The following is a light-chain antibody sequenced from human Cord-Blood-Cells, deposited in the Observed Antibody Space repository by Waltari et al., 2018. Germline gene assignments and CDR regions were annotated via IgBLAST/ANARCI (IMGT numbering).Light chain of an antibody. J-gene: IGKJ4*01. CDR3: QQYDNLPLT. V-gene: IGKV1-33*01. Sequence: DIQMAKFTSSLSAYVGDRVTITCQASQDISNYLNWYQQKPGKAPKLLIYDASNLETGVPSRFSGSGSGTDFTFTISSLQPEDIATYYCQQYDNLPLTFGGGTKVEIK. CDR2: DAS. CDR1: QDISNY.